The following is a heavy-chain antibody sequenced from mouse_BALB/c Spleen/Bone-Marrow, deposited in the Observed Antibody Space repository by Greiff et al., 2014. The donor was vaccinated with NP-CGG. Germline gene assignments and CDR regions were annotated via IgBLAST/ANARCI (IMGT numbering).Heavy chain of an antibody. Sequence: VQLQQSGAELVKPGASVKLSCTASGFNIKDTYMHWVKQRPEQGLEWIGRIDPANGNTKYDPKFQGKATITADTSSNTAYLQLSSLTSEDTAVYYCAIYYYGSSGFPYWGQGTLVTVSA. CDR2: IDPANGNT. D-gene: IGHD1-1*01. CDR1: GFNIKDTY. J-gene: IGHJ3*01. V-gene: IGHV14-3*02. CDR3: AIYYYGSSGFPY.